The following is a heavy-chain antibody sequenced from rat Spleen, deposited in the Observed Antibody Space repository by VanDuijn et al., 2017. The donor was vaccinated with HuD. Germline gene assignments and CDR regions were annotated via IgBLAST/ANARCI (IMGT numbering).Heavy chain of an antibody. CDR2: ISSGGAKI. D-gene: IGHD1-11*01. J-gene: IGHJ3*01. CDR1: GSTFSNYD. V-gene: IGHV5S13*01. Sequence: EVQLVESGGGSVQPGRSLKISCVVSGSTFSNYDMAWVRQAPTKGLEWIASISSGGAKIYYRDSVKGRFTISRDDAKNTQYLQMDSLRSEDTATYYCTRHGGLRNWFAYWGQGTLVTVSS. CDR3: TRHGGLRNWFAY.